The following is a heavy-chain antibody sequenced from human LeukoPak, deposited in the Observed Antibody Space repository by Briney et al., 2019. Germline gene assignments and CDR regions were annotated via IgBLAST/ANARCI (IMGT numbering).Heavy chain of an antibody. CDR1: GFTFSNYG. Sequence: GGSLRLSCAASGFTFSNYGMHWVRQAPGKGLDWVTFIRFDGSDKYYADSVKGRFTVSRDNSKNTLYLQMNSLRAEDTAVYYCARGVRIAVAGNIDYWGQGTLVTVSS. CDR2: IRFDGSDK. V-gene: IGHV3-30*02. D-gene: IGHD6-19*01. CDR3: ARGVRIAVAGNIDY. J-gene: IGHJ4*02.